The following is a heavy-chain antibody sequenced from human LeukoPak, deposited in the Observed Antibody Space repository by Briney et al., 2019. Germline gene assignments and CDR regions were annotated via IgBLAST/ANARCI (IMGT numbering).Heavy chain of an antibody. Sequence: SETLSLTCTVSGDSISSSSYYWGWIRQPPGKGLEWIGSIYYSGSTYYNPSLKSRVTISVDTSKNQFSLKLSSVTAADTAVYYCARHISRTYDYIWGSYRELELIDAFDIWGQGTMVTVSS. J-gene: IGHJ3*02. CDR3: ARHISRTYDYIWGSYRELELIDAFDI. CDR1: GDSISSSSYY. V-gene: IGHV4-39*01. CDR2: IYYSGST. D-gene: IGHD3-16*02.